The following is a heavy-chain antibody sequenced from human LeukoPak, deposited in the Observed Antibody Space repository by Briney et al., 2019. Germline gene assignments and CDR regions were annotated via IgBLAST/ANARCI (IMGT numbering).Heavy chain of an antibody. D-gene: IGHD4-17*01. CDR1: GGTFSSYA. J-gene: IGHJ3*02. Sequence: GSSVKVSCKASGGTFSSYAISWVRQAPGQGLEWMGGIIPIFGTANYAQKFQGRVTITADESTSTAYMELSSLRSEDTAVYYCARDTPLYGDYAGDAFDIWGQGTMVTVSS. CDR2: IIPIFGTA. CDR3: ARDTPLYGDYAGDAFDI. V-gene: IGHV1-69*01.